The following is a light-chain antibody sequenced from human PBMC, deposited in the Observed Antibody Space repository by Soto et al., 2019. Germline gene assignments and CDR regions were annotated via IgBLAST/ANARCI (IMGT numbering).Light chain of an antibody. J-gene: IGKJ4*01. Sequence: EIVLTQSPGTLSLSPGERATLSCRASQSVSSNSLAWYQQKPDQAPRLLIYDASSRAPGIPDRFSGSGSGTDFTLTISRLEPEEFAVYYCQLYGSSPQTFGGGTKVEIK. CDR3: QLYGSSPQT. CDR1: QSVSSNS. CDR2: DAS. V-gene: IGKV3-20*01.